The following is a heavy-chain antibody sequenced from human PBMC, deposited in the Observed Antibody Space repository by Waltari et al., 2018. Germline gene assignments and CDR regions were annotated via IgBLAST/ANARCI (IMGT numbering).Heavy chain of an antibody. Sequence: EVQLVESGGGLVQPGGSLRLSCAASGFTFGRFWMSWVRQAPGKGLEWVANIYQDGTVTNYVDSVKGRFTTSRDNARNSLYLQMNSLRVDDTAVYYCVRDDDGDMGAVWGQGTTVTVSS. D-gene: IGHD2-15*01. CDR1: GFTFGRFW. V-gene: IGHV3-7*01. J-gene: IGHJ6*02. CDR2: IYQDGTVT. CDR3: VRDDDGDMGAV.